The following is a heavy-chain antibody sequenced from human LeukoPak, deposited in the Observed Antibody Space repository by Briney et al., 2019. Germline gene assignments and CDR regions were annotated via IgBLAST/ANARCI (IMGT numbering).Heavy chain of an antibody. CDR1: GGSISSSSCY. CDR3: ARLLPLRVLITTGYKKCAFDI. J-gene: IGHJ3*02. CDR2: IYYSGST. Sequence: PSETLSLTCTVSGGSISSSSCYWGWIRQPPGKGLEWIGSIYYSGSTYYNPSLKSRVTISVDTSKNQFSLKLSSVTAADTAVYYCARLLPLRVLITTGYKKCAFDIWGQGTMVTVSS. V-gene: IGHV4-39*01. D-gene: IGHD1-1*01.